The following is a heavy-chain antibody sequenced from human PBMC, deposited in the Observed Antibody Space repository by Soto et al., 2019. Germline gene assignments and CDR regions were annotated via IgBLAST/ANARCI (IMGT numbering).Heavy chain of an antibody. V-gene: IGHV1-3*01. J-gene: IGHJ4*02. D-gene: IGHD1-20*01. CDR2: INAGNGNT. Sequence: ASVRVSCKASGYSLTSYAMHWVRQAPGQRLEWMGWINAGNGNTKYSQKFQGRVTITRDTSASTAYMELSSLRSEDTAVYYCARTQGVYNWNDYWGQGTLVTVSS. CDR3: ARTQGVYNWNDY. CDR1: GYSLTSYA.